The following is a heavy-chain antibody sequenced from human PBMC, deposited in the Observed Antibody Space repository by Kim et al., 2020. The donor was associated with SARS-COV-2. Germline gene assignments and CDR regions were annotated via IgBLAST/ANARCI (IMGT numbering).Heavy chain of an antibody. CDR3: ASKMATILFDI. D-gene: IGHD5-12*01. J-gene: IGHJ3*02. Sequence: SVKVSCKASGGTFSSYAISWVRQAPGQGLEWMGRIIPILGIANYAQKFQGRVTITADKSTSTAYMELSSLRSEDTAVYYCASKMATILFDIWGQGTMVTVSS. V-gene: IGHV1-69*04. CDR2: IIPILGIA. CDR1: GGTFSSYA.